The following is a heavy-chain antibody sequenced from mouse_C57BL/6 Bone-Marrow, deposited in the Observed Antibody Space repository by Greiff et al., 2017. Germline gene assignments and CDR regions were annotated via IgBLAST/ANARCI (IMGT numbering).Heavy chain of an antibody. J-gene: IGHJ3*01. CDR2: ISSGGSYT. V-gene: IGHV5-6*01. CDR1: GFTFSSYG. CDR3: ARRVRGFAY. Sequence: EVQLVESGGDLVKPGGSLKLSCAASGFTFSSYGMSWVRQTPDKRLEWVATISSGGSYTYYPDSVTGRFTISRDNSKNTLYLQISSLKYEDTAMYYCARRVRGFAYWGQGTLVTVSA.